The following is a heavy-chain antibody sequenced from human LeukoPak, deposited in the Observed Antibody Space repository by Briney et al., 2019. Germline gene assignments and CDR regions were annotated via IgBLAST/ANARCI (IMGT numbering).Heavy chain of an antibody. J-gene: IGHJ4*02. CDR1: GGSFSGYY. Sequence: PSETLSLTCAAYGGSFSGYYWSWIRQPPGKGLEWIGEINHSGSTNYNPSLKSRVTISVDTSKNQFSLKLSSVTAADTAVYYCARGSIVVATFFDYWGQGTLVTVSS. CDR2: INHSGST. D-gene: IGHD3-22*01. V-gene: IGHV4-34*01. CDR3: ARGSIVVATFFDY.